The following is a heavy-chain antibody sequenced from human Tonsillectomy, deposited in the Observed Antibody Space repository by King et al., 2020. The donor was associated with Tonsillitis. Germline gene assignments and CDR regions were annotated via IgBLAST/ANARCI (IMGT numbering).Heavy chain of an antibody. CDR2: INHSGST. V-gene: IGHV4-34*01. J-gene: IGHJ4*02. CDR3: ARGPPQIVGATPARFDY. CDR1: GGSFSGYY. D-gene: IGHD1-26*01. Sequence: VQLQQWGAGLLKPSETLSLTCAVYGGSFSGYYWNWIRQPPGKGLEWIGEINHSGSTNYNPSLKSRVTISLDTSNNQFSLKLSSVTAADTAVYYCARGPPQIVGATPARFDYWGQGTLVTVSS.